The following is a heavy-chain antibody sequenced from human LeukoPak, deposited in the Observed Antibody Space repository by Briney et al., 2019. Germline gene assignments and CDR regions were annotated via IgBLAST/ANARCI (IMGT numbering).Heavy chain of an antibody. D-gene: IGHD2-2*01. CDR2: INPNSGGT. Sequence: ASVKVSCKASGYTFTGYYMHWMRQAPGQGLEWMGWINPNSGGTNYAQKFQGGVTLTRDTSITTAYMELSRLRSDDTAVYYCARGGRYCSSTSCYQSYFDYWGQGTLVTVSS. V-gene: IGHV1-2*02. J-gene: IGHJ4*02. CDR3: ARGGRYCSSTSCYQSYFDY. CDR1: GYTFTGYY.